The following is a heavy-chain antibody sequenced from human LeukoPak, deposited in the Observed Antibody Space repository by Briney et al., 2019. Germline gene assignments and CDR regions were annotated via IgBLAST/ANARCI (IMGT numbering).Heavy chain of an antibody. D-gene: IGHD5-24*01. CDR1: GFTFSDYY. Sequence: GGSLRLSCAASGFTFSDYYMSWIRQAPGKGLEWVSAISGSGGSTYYADSVKGRFTISRDNSKNTLYLQMNSLRAEDTAVYYCANDHQLPGYMDVWGKGTTVTISS. V-gene: IGHV3-23*01. CDR2: ISGSGGST. CDR3: ANDHQLPGYMDV. J-gene: IGHJ6*03.